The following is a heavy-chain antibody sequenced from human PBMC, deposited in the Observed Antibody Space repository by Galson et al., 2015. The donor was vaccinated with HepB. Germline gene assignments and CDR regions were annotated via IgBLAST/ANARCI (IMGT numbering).Heavy chain of an antibody. V-gene: IGHV3-30*18. J-gene: IGHJ3*02. Sequence: SLRLSCAASGMTFSNYGMHWVRQAPGKGLEWVAVIASDGSNKYYADSVGGRFTISRDNAKTTLYLQMDSLRVEDTAMYYCAKDDSSGSDALDIWGQGTTVTVSS. D-gene: IGHD3-22*01. CDR3: AKDDSSGSDALDI. CDR2: IASDGSNK. CDR1: GMTFSNYG.